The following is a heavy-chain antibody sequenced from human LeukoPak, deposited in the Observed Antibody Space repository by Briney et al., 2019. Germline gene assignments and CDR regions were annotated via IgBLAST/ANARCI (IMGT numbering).Heavy chain of an antibody. CDR2: IYHSGST. D-gene: IGHD2-15*01. J-gene: IGHJ4*02. V-gene: IGHV4-30-2*01. Sequence: SETLSLTCTVSGGSISSGDYYWSWIRQPPGKGLEWIGYIYHSGSTYYNPSLKSRVTISVDRSKNQFSLKLSSVTAADTAVYYCAREVGGYFDYWGQGTLVTVSS. CDR1: GGSISSGDYY. CDR3: AREVGGYFDY.